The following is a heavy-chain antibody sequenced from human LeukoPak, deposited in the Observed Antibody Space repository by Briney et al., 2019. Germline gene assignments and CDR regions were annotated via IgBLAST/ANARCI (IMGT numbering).Heavy chain of an antibody. CDR1: GFTFDDYA. CDR2: ISWNSGSI. D-gene: IGHD3-3*01. V-gene: IGHV3-9*01. J-gene: IGHJ5*02. Sequence: GGPLRLSCAASGFTFDDYAMHWVRQAPGKGLEWVSGISWNSGSIGYADSVKGRFTISRDNAKNSLYLQMSSLRAEDPALYYCATENRTRYYDFWSGYYNWFDPWGQGTLVTVSS. CDR3: ATENRTRYYDFWSGYYNWFDP.